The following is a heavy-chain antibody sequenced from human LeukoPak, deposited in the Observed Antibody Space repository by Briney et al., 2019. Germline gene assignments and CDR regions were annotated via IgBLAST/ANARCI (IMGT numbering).Heavy chain of an antibody. D-gene: IGHD2-2*01. J-gene: IGHJ4*02. CDR3: AKDRGGVTGTSLSDY. CDR2: INPNSGGT. Sequence: ASVTVSCMASGYTFIGYYMHWVRQAPGRGLEWMGWINPNSGGTNYAQKFQGRVTMTRDTSINTAYMELSRLRSDDTAVYYCAKDRGGVTGTSLSDYWGQGTLVTVSS. V-gene: IGHV1-2*02. CDR1: GYTFIGYY.